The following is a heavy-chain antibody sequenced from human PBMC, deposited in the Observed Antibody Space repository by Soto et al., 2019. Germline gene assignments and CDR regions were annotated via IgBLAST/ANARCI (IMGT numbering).Heavy chain of an antibody. CDR1: GFTFSSYG. V-gene: IGHV3-33*01. J-gene: IGHJ1*01. CDR2: IWYDGIKK. CDR3: ACDRNNVTVTCGNADI. D-gene: IGHD2-15*01. Sequence: QVQLVESGGGVVQPGRSLRLSCAASGFTFSSYGMHWVRQAPGKGLEWVAVIWYDGIKKHYADSVKGRFTISRDNYKNTQYLEMNRMSGENTDVYDCACDRNNVTVTCGNADIWGEGTLVTVSS.